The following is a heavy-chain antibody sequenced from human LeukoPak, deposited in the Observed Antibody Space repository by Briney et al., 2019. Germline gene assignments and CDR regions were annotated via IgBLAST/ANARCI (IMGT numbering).Heavy chain of an antibody. D-gene: IGHD6-19*01. CDR3: ARVPLGPPYSSDWGKDRYLDL. Sequence: PGGSLRLSCTGSGFTFRDHAMNWFRQAPGKGLEWVAFIRSEIYGTTTEYAASVKGRFTMSRDDSKSIAYLQMNSLKTEDTAVYYCARVPLGPPYSSDWGKDRYLDLWGRGTLVTVSS. J-gene: IGHJ2*01. CDR2: IRSEIYGTTT. CDR1: GFTFRDHA. V-gene: IGHV3-49*03.